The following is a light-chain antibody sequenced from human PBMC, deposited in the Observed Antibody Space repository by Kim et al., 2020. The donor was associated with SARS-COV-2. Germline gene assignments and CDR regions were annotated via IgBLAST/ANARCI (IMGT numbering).Light chain of an antibody. Sequence: AIQMTPSPSYLSASVGDRVTITCRASQDIRNDLGWYQQKPGRAPKLLVYAASNLQSGVPSRFSGSGSGTDFTLTISSLQPEDFATYYCLHDYTYPRAFGQGTKLYI. V-gene: IGKV1-6*01. CDR1: QDIRND. CDR2: AAS. J-gene: IGKJ2*01. CDR3: LHDYTYPRA.